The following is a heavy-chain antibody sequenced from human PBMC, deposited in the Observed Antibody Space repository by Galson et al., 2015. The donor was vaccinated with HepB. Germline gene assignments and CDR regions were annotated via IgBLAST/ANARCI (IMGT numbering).Heavy chain of an antibody. CDR1: GFTFSDYY. V-gene: IGHV3-11*04. CDR3: AITYYDILTGPSPSYGMDV. CDR2: ISSSGSTI. Sequence: SLRLSCAASGFTFSDYYMSWIRQAPGKGLEWVSYISSSGSTIYYADSVKGRFTISRDNAKNSLYLQMNSLRAEDTAVYYCAITYYDILTGPSPSYGMDVWGQGTTVTVSS. J-gene: IGHJ6*02. D-gene: IGHD3-9*01.